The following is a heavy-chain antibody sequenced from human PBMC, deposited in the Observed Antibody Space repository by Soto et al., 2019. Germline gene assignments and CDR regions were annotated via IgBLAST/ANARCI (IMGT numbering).Heavy chain of an antibody. Sequence: SVKVSCKASGYTYTISTLHWVRQAPGQRLEWMGWINAGNGKTKYSQKFQGRVTITRDTSASTAYMELSSLGSEDTAVYYSTREKVCSGGSGDRLWFDTWGQETLDTVSS. V-gene: IGHV1-3*01. CDR2: INAGNGKT. CDR1: GYTYTIST. CDR3: TREKVCSGGSGDRLWFDT. D-gene: IGHD2-15*01. J-gene: IGHJ5*02.